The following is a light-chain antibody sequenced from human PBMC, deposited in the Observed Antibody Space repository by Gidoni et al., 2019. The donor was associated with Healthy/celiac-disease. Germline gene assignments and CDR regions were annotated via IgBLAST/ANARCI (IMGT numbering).Light chain of an antibody. Sequence: ELVLTQSPGTLSLSPGERATLSCRASQSVSSSYLAWYQQKPGQAPRLLIYGASSRATGIPDRFSGSGSGTDFTLTISRLEPEDFAVYYCQQYGSSPWTFGQGTKVGIK. CDR1: QSVSSSY. V-gene: IGKV3-20*01. CDR2: GAS. J-gene: IGKJ1*01. CDR3: QQYGSSPWT.